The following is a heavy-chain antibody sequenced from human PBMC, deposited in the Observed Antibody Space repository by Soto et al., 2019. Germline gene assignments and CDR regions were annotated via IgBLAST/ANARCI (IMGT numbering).Heavy chain of an antibody. D-gene: IGHD3-22*01. CDR1: GFTFSDYY. Sequence: GESLKISCAASGFTFSDYYMSWIRQAPGKGLEWVSYIRSSGSTIYYADSVKGRFTISRDNAKNSLYLQMNSLRAEDTAVYYCARDPDYDSSGFDYWGQGTLVTVSS. V-gene: IGHV3-11*01. CDR2: IRSSGSTI. J-gene: IGHJ4*02. CDR3: ARDPDYDSSGFDY.